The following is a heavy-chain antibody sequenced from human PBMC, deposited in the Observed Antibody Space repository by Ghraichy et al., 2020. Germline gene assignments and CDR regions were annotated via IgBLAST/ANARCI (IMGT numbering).Heavy chain of an antibody. V-gene: IGHV3-74*01. Sequence: GGSLRLSCAASGFTFSSYWMHWVRQAPGKGLVWVSRINSYGSSTNHADSVKGRFTISRDNAKNTLYLQMNSLRVEDTAVYYCARVSTPYYDFWSGYFPFDYWGQGTLVTVSS. CDR3: ARVSTPYYDFWSGYFPFDY. CDR2: INSYGSST. J-gene: IGHJ4*02. CDR1: GFTFSSYW. D-gene: IGHD3-3*01.